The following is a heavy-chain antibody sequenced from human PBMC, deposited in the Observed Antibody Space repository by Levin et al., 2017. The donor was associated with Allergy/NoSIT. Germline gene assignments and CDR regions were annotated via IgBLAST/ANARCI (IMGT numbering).Heavy chain of an antibody. CDR3: ARRKETVPDAFDA. V-gene: IGHV3-53*01. Sequence: GGSLRLSCSASGFTFSNSYMSWVRQAPGKGLEWLSVIYAGGRTFYADSVKGRFTISRDSSKNTLYLQMNNLRAGDAAVYYCARRKETVPDAFDAWGQGTEVFVSS. D-gene: IGHD1-1*01. J-gene: IGHJ3*01. CDR1: GFTFSNSY. CDR2: IYAGGRT.